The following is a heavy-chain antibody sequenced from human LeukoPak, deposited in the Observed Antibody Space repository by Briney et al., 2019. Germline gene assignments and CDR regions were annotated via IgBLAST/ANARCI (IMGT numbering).Heavy chain of an antibody. CDR1: GYTFTSYY. V-gene: IGHV1-2*02. Sequence: ASVKVSCKASGYTFTSYYMYWVRQAPGQGLEWMGWINPNSGGTNYAQKFQGRVTMTRDTSISTAYMELSRLRSDDTAVYYCARAYSSGWYPTWGQGTLVTVSS. CDR2: INPNSGGT. J-gene: IGHJ4*02. CDR3: ARAYSSGWYPT. D-gene: IGHD6-19*01.